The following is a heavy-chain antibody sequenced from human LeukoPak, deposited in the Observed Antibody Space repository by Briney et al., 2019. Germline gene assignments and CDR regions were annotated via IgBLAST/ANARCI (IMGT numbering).Heavy chain of an antibody. Sequence: SETPSLTCTVSGGSISSSSYYWGWIRQPPGKGLEWIGSIYYSGSTYYNPSLKSRVTISVDTSKNQFSLKLSSVTAADTAVYYCARGYSSSWEYYFDYWGQGTLVTVSS. V-gene: IGHV4-39*01. CDR2: IYYSGST. D-gene: IGHD6-13*01. CDR1: GGSISSSSYY. CDR3: ARGYSSSWEYYFDY. J-gene: IGHJ4*02.